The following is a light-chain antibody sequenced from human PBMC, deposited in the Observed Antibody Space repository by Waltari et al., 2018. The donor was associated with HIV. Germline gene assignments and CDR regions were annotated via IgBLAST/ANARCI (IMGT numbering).Light chain of an antibody. CDR2: GNY. J-gene: IGLJ2*01. Sequence: QSVSTQPPAMSAAPGHQVTLSCYGHTSNLGRNYVPWYRHSPTTAPKLLIFGNYQRPDGVSDRFSATKVGASAALTITGLRSDDEGDYYCQTWDSGLNGVIFGGGTRLTVL. CDR1: TSNLGRNY. CDR3: QTWDSGLNGVI. V-gene: IGLV1-51*02.